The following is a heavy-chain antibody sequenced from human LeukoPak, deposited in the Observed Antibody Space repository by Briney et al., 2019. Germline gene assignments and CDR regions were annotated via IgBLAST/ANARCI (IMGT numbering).Heavy chain of an antibody. J-gene: IGHJ3*01. CDR1: GFGFGSYP. CDR2: ISDFVDNT. V-gene: IGHV3-23*01. D-gene: IGHD2-8*01. CDR3: AKGKINHNGAFDA. Sequence: GGSVRLSCAGSGFGFGSYPMSWVRQAPGKGLEWVSSISDFVDNTYYADSVKGRFTISRDNSEKSLYLQMSSLRVEDTAVYYCAKGKINHNGAFDAWGQGTRVTVSS.